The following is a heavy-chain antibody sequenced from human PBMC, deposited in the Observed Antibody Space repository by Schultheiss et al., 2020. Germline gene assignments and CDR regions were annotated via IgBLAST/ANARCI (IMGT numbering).Heavy chain of an antibody. V-gene: IGHV4-39*07. D-gene: IGHD3-3*01. CDR1: GFSLSTSGVG. CDR3: AREKGAYDFWSGSSYYYGMDV. J-gene: IGHJ6*02. CDR2: INHSGST. Sequence: SGPTLVKPTQTLTLTCTFSGFSLSTSGVGVGWIRQPPGKGLEWIGEINHSGSTNYNPSLKSRVTISVDTSKNQFSLKLSSVTAADTAVYYCAREKGAYDFWSGSSYYYGMDVWGQGTTVTVSS.